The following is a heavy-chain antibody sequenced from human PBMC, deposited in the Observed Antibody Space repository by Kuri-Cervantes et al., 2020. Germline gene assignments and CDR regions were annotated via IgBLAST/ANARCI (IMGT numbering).Heavy chain of an antibody. CDR1: GFTFSSNA. CDR3: TTDDDYGAFDI. Sequence: GGSLRLSCAASGFTFSSNAMTWVRQAPGKGLEWVSSISDSGDRTYYADSMKGRFTISRDNSKNTLYLQMNSLRAEDTAVYYCTTDDDYGAFDIWGQGTMVTVSS. CDR2: ISDSGDRT. V-gene: IGHV3-23*01. J-gene: IGHJ3*02. D-gene: IGHD4-17*01.